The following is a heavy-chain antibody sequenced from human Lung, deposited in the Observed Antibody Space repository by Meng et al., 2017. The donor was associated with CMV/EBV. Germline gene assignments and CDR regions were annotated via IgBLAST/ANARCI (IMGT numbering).Heavy chain of an antibody. CDR3: ARRGIFGALIRGWGHGMDL. CDR1: GFTFSSHW. J-gene: IGHJ6*02. Sequence: GESLKISCAASGFTFSSHWMSWVRQAPGKGLEWVANIKQDGSDKHYVDSVKGRFTISRDNAKDSLYLQMSSLRAEDTAVYYCARRGIFGALIRGWGHGMDLWGQGTTVTVS. D-gene: IGHD3-3*01. V-gene: IGHV3-7*01. CDR2: IKQDGSDK.